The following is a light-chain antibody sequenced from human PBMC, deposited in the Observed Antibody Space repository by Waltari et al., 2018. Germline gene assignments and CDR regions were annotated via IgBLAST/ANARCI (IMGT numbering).Light chain of an antibody. CDR3: SSYAGSNNFVV. J-gene: IGLJ2*01. Sequence: QSALTQSPSASGSPGQSVPIPCPGTSTDVGGYNYVPWYQQHPGKAPKLMIYEVSKRPSGVPDRFSGSKSGNTASLTVSGLQAEDEADYYCSSYAGSNNFVVFGGGTKLTVL. V-gene: IGLV2-8*01. CDR1: STDVGGYNY. CDR2: EVS.